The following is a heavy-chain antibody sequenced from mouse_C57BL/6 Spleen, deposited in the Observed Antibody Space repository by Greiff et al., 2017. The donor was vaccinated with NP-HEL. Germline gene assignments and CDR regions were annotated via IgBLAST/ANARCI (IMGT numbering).Heavy chain of an antibody. V-gene: IGHV1-55*01. D-gene: IGHD2-2*01. CDR2: IYPGSGST. Sequence: QVQLQQPGAELVKPGASVKMSCKASGYTFTSYWITWVKQRPGQGLEWIGDIYPGSGSTNYNEKFKSKATLTVDTSSSTAYMQLSSLTSEDSAVYYCARRRGDGYAWFAYWGQGTLVTVSA. CDR1: GYTFTSYW. J-gene: IGHJ3*01. CDR3: ARRRGDGYAWFAY.